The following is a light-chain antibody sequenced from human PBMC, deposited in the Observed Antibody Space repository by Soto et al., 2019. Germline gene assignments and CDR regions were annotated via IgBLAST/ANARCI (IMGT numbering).Light chain of an antibody. J-gene: IGKJ1*01. Sequence: DIQMTQSPSTLSASVGDRVTISCRASQSISNWWAWYQRRPEKAPQLLMAEAASLERGVPSSFSGSGSGTEFTLTIRSLQPDDFATKYCQQYDTYSRTFGQATKVDI. V-gene: IGKV1-5*01. CDR3: QQYDTYSRT. CDR2: EAA. CDR1: QSISNW.